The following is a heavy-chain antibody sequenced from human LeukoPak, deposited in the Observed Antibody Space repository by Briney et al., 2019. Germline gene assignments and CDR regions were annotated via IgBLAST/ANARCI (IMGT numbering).Heavy chain of an antibody. CDR1: GGSFSGYY. Sequence: SETLSLTCAVYGGSFSGYYWSWIRQPPGKGLEWIGEINHSGSTNYNPSLKSRVTISVDTSKNQFSLKLSSVTAADTAVYYCARITILYYMDVWGKGTTVNVSS. CDR3: ARITILYYMDV. V-gene: IGHV4-34*01. CDR2: INHSGST. D-gene: IGHD3-3*01. J-gene: IGHJ6*03.